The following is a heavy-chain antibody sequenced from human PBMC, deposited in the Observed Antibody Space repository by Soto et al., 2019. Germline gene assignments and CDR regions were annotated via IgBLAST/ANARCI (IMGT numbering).Heavy chain of an antibody. V-gene: IGHV4-39*01. Sequence: QLQLQESGPGLVKPSETLSLTCTVSGGSISSSSYYWGWIRQPPGKGLEWIGSIYYSGSTYYNPSLKSRVTISVDTSKNQFSLKLSSVTAADTAVYYCARQERYYDSSGYYNWFDPWGQGTLVTVSS. J-gene: IGHJ5*02. CDR1: GGSISSSSYY. CDR3: ARQERYYDSSGYYNWFDP. CDR2: IYYSGST. D-gene: IGHD3-22*01.